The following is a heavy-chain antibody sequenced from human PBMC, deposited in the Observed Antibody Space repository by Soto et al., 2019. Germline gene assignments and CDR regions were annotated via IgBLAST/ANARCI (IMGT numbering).Heavy chain of an antibody. CDR3: ARSLDSSSVPAFDY. J-gene: IGHJ4*02. CDR2: IYRSGST. Sequence: QVQLQESGPGLVKPSGTLSLTCAVSGGSIINTNWWSRVHQPPGKGLEWIGKIYRSGSTNYNPSLKSRVTISVDKSKNHLSLKLNSVTAADTAVYYCARSLDSSSVPAFDYWGQGALVTVSS. CDR1: GGSIINTNW. V-gene: IGHV4-4*02. D-gene: IGHD6-13*01.